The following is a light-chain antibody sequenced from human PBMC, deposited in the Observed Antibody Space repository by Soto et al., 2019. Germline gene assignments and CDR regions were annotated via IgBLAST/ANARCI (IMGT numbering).Light chain of an antibody. J-gene: IGLJ3*02. CDR1: SSDVGGYNY. CDR3: SSYTSSTTHGV. V-gene: IGLV2-14*01. CDR2: EVS. Sequence: QSALTQPASVSGSPGQAITISCTGTSSDVGGYNYVSWYQQHPGKAPKLMIYEVSNRPSGVSNRFSGSKSGNTASLTISGLQAEDEGFSYCSSYTSSTTHGVFGGGTQVTVL.